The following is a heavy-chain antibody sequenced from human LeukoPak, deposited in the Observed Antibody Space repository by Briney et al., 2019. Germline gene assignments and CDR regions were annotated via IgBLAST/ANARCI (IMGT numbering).Heavy chain of an antibody. J-gene: IGHJ4*02. CDR1: GITFSTYW. CDR2: IKQDGSEK. CDR3: ATTEHWLPQGVDY. V-gene: IGHV3-7*01. Sequence: GGSLRLSCAAPGITFSTYWMGWVRQAPGKGLEWLANIKQDGSEKYYLDSVKGRFTISRDNAKNSLYLQMNSLRPEDTAVYYCATTEHWLPQGVDYWGQGTLVTVSS. D-gene: IGHD6-19*01.